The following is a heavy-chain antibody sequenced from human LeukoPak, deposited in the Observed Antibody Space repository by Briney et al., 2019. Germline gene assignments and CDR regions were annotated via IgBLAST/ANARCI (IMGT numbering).Heavy chain of an antibody. Sequence: GSSVKVSCKASGGTFSSYAISWVRQAPGQGLEWMGGIIPIFGTANYAQKFQGRVTITADESTSTAYMELRSLRSDDTAVYYCARVGSGRLGDYWGQGTLVTVSS. CDR3: ARVGSGRLGDY. J-gene: IGHJ4*02. D-gene: IGHD6-19*01. CDR1: GGTFSSYA. V-gene: IGHV1-69*01. CDR2: IIPIFGTA.